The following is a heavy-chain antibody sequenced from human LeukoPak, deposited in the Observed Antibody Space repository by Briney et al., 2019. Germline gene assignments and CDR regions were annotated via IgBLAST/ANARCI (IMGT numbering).Heavy chain of an antibody. CDR1: GGSISSYY. J-gene: IGHJ3*02. Sequence: KPSETLSLTCTVSGGSISSYYWSWIRQPPGKGLEWIGYIYYSGSTNYNPSLKSRVTISVDTSKNQFSLKLSSVTAADTAMYYCARTTTSRAFDIWGQGTMVTVSS. CDR3: ARTTTSRAFDI. V-gene: IGHV4-59*01. D-gene: IGHD1-14*01. CDR2: IYYSGST.